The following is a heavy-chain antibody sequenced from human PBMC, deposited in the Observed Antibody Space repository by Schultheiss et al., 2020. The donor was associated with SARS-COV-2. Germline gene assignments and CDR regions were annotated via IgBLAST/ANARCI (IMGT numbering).Heavy chain of an antibody. CDR1: GFTFSDYY. J-gene: IGHJ4*02. Sequence: LSLTCAASGFTFSDYYMSWIRQAPGKGLEWVSYISSSSSYTNYADSVKGRFTISRDNAKNLLYLQMNSLRAEDTAVYYCARDRYSSSWYGGDFDYWGQGTLVTVSS. V-gene: IGHV3-11*05. CDR3: ARDRYSSSWYGGDFDY. D-gene: IGHD6-13*01. CDR2: ISSSSSYT.